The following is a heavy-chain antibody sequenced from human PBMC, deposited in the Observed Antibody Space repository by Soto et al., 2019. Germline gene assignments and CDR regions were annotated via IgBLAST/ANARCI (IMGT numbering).Heavy chain of an antibody. CDR3: AKDSRSLTRITIFGVDYMDV. CDR1: GITFSSYA. Sequence: GGSLRLSCAASGITFSSYAMSWVRQAPGKGLEWVSSISDSGGSTSYADSAKGRFTISKDNSKNTLYLQMNSRRVEDTAVYYCAKDSRSLTRITIFGVDYMDVWGKGTTVTVSS. J-gene: IGHJ6*03. CDR2: ISDSGGST. V-gene: IGHV3-23*01. D-gene: IGHD3-3*01.